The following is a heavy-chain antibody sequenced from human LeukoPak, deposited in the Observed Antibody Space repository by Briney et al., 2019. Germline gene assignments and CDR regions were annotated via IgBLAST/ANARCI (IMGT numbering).Heavy chain of an antibody. CDR1: GYSLTDYW. V-gene: IGHV5-51*01. Sequence: GESLEISRKVSGYSLTDYWIGWVRQMPGKGLEWMGIIFPGDSDTRYSPSFQGQVTFSADKSISTAYLQWSRLKASDTAMYYCARGRGWEVLLDYWGQGTLVTVSS. D-gene: IGHD1-26*01. CDR3: ARGRGWEVLLDY. CDR2: IFPGDSDT. J-gene: IGHJ4*02.